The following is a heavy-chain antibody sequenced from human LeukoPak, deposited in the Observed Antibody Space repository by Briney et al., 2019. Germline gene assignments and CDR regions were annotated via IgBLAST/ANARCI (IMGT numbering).Heavy chain of an antibody. Sequence: GASVKVSCKXSGYTFTGYYMHWVRQSPGQGLEWMGRINPNSGGTNYAQKFQGRVTMTRDTSISTAYMELSRLRSDDTAVYYCAGASGYDAFDIWGQGTMVTVSS. D-gene: IGHD3-3*01. CDR3: AGASGYDAFDI. CDR1: GYTFTGYY. J-gene: IGHJ3*02. CDR2: INPNSGGT. V-gene: IGHV1-2*06.